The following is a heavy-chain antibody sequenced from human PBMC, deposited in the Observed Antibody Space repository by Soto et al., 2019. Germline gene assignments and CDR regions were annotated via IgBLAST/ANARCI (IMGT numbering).Heavy chain of an antibody. V-gene: IGHV4-30-4*02. J-gene: IGHJ5*02. CDR3: AREGTTDCSSTSCYSFWFDP. D-gene: IGHD2-2*01. CDR2: IYYSGST. CDR1: GGSISSGEYY. Sequence: SDTLSLTCIVPGGSISSGEYYWSWIRQPPGKGLDWIGYIYYSGSTYYNPSLKSRVTISVDTSKNQFSLKLSSVTAADTAVYYCAREGTTDCSSTSCYSFWFDPWGQGTMGTVSS.